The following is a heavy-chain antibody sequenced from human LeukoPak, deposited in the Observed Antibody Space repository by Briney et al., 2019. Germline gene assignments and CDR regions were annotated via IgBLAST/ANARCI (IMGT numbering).Heavy chain of an antibody. Sequence: PGGSLRLSCAASGFTFSDHYMDWVRQAPGKGLEWVGRTRNKANSYTTEYAASVKGRFTISRDDSKNSLYLQMNSLKTEDTAVYYCARALEYSSSFFPPTYYYYMDVWGKGTTVTVSS. CDR1: GFTFSDHY. D-gene: IGHD6-6*01. V-gene: IGHV3-72*01. CDR3: ARALEYSSSFFPPTYYYYMDV. J-gene: IGHJ6*03. CDR2: TRNKANSYTT.